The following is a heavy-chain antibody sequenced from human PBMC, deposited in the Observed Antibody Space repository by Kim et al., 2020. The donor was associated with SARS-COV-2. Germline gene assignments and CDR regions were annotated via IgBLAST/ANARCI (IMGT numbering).Heavy chain of an antibody. J-gene: IGHJ6*02. Sequence: SETLSLTCTVSGGSISSSSYYWGWIRQPPGKGLEWIGSIYYSGSTYYNPSLKSRVTISVDTSKNQFSLKLSSVTAADTAVYYCARVLYVLRFLESPSEYGMDVWGQGTTVTVSS. CDR2: IYYSGST. D-gene: IGHD3-3*01. CDR1: GGSISSSSYY. V-gene: IGHV4-39*01. CDR3: ARVLYVLRFLESPSEYGMDV.